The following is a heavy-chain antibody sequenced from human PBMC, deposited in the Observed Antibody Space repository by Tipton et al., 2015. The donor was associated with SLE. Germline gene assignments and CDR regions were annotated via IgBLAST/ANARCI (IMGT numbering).Heavy chain of an antibody. Sequence: TLSLTCAVSGGSISSYGYSWSWIRQPPGKGLEWIGYIYQSGATYYNPSLNSRVTISVDRSKNQFSLNLSSVTAADTAVYYCSREMIVDMGEKVFDIWGQGTMVTVSS. CDR1: GGSISSYGYS. J-gene: IGHJ3*02. CDR2: IYQSGAT. D-gene: IGHD3-16*01. V-gene: IGHV4-30-2*01. CDR3: SREMIVDMGEKVFDI.